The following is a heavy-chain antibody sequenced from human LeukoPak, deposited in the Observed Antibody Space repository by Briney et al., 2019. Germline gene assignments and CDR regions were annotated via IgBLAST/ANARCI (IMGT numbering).Heavy chain of an antibody. J-gene: IGHJ5*02. D-gene: IGHD3-16*01. CDR2: IYYNGNT. CDR3: APLLGAIIGFENGGS. Sequence: TSETLSLTCIVSGGSVSDDFYYWSWIRQPPGKKLKWMGYIYYNGNTNYNPSLKSRLTISLDTSKNQFSLRLTSVTAADTAVYYCAPLLGAIIGFENGGSWGQGTMVTVSS. CDR1: GGSVSDDFYY. V-gene: IGHV4-61*01.